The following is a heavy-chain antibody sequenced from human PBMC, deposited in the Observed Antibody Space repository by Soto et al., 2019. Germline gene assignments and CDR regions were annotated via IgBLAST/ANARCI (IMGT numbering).Heavy chain of an antibody. V-gene: IGHV1-69*13. Sequence: SVNVSCKTSGGTFSTFGISWVRHAPGQGLEWMGGIIPFFGTAEYSQKFEDRITITADESTNTVYMDLRSLTSEDTAIYYCARTAPMDAGDKYYYDFWGQGALVTVSS. CDR3: ARTAPMDAGDKYYYDF. D-gene: IGHD3-16*01. CDR1: GGTFSTFG. CDR2: IIPFFGTA. J-gene: IGHJ4*02.